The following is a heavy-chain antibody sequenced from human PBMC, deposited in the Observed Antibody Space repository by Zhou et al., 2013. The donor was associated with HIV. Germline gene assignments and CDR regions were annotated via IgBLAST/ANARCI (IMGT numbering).Heavy chain of an antibody. CDR1: GGTFTSQG. CDR2: MIRVFDIV. D-gene: IGHD6-13*01. Sequence: QVQLVQSGAEVKKPGSSVKVSCKASGGTFTSQGISWVRQAPGQGLEWVGGMIRVFDIVKYAQKFQGRVTITTDESTSTAYMELSSLRSDDTAVYYCARAPGIYSSSWYGPFGYYYYYMDVWGKGPRSPSP. CDR3: ARAPGIYSSSWYGPFGYYYYYMDV. J-gene: IGHJ6*03. V-gene: IGHV1-69*05.